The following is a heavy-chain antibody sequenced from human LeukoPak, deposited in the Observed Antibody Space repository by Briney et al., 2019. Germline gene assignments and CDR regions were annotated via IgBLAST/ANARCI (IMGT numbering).Heavy chain of an antibody. CDR2: IYHSGST. D-gene: IGHD3-3*01. CDR3: ARELTDDFWSGYSGNWFDP. Sequence: KPSETLSLTCTVSGGSISSYYWSWIRQPPGKGLEWIGYIYHSGSTNYNPSLKSRVTISVDTSKNKFSLKLSSVTAADTAVYYCARELTDDFWSGYSGNWFDPWGQGTLVTVSS. J-gene: IGHJ5*02. CDR1: GGSISSYY. V-gene: IGHV4-59*01.